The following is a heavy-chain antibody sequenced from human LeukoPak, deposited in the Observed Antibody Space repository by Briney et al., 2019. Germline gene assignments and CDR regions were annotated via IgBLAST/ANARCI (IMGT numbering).Heavy chain of an antibody. J-gene: IGHJ6*02. V-gene: IGHV3-7*01. CDR2: IKQDGSEK. D-gene: IGHD3-16*01. CDR3: ARDYDDYYYYYGMDV. Sequence: GGSLRLSCAASGFTFSSYWMSWVRQAPGKGREGVANIKQDGSEKYYVDSVKGRFTISRDNAKNSLYLQMNSLRAEDTAVYYCARDYDDYYYYYGMDVWGQGTTVTVSS. CDR1: GFTFSSYW.